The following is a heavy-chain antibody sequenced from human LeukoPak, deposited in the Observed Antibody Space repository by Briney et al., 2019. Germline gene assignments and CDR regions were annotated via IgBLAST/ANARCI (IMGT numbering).Heavy chain of an antibody. Sequence: SQTLSLTCAISGDTVSSNSAAWNWIRQSPSRGLEWLGRTYYRSKWYYDYAVSVKSRITISPDTSKNQFSLQLNSVTADDTAVYYCARGFALDFWGQGTMVTVSS. CDR3: ARGFALDF. CDR1: GDTVSSNSAA. V-gene: IGHV6-1*01. J-gene: IGHJ3*01. CDR2: TYYRSKWYY.